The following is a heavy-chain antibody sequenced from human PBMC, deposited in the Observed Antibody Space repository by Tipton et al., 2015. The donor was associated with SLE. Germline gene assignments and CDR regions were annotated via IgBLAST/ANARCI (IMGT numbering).Heavy chain of an antibody. D-gene: IGHD4/OR15-4a*01. Sequence: LSLTCTVSDDSISPYYWSWIRQPPGKGLEWIGYVYYSGNTNYNPSLKRRVSISVDTSKSQFSLKLSSVTAADTAVYYCARTTIAYYYMDVWGKGATVTVSS. CDR3: ARTTIAYYYMDV. J-gene: IGHJ6*03. CDR1: DDSISPYY. V-gene: IGHV4-59*01. CDR2: VYYSGNT.